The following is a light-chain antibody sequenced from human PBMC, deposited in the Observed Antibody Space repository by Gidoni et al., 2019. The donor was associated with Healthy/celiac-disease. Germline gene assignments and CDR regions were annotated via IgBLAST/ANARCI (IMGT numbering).Light chain of an antibody. V-gene: IGKV4-1*01. Sequence: DIVMTQSPDSLAVSLGERATINCKSSQRVLYSSNNKNYLAWYQQKPGQPPKLLFYWASTRESGVPDRFSGSWSWTDFTLTISSLQAEDVAVYYCQQYYSTPYTFGQGTKLEIK. CDR3: QQYYSTPYT. CDR1: QRVLYSSNNKNY. J-gene: IGKJ2*01. CDR2: WAS.